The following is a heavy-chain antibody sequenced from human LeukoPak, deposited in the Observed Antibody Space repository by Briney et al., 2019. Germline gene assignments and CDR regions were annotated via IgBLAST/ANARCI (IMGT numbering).Heavy chain of an antibody. CDR2: INPKTGGT. CDR1: GHTFTSYY. J-gene: IGHJ6*03. CDR3: ARDLRAVADYYYYYYMDV. Sequence: GSVKVSCKASGHTFTSYYINWVRQAPGQGLQWMGWINPKTGGTNYAQKFQGRVTMTRDTSISTAYMELSRLRSDDTAVYYCARDLRAVADYYYYYYMDVWGKGTTVTVSS. V-gene: IGHV1-2*02. D-gene: IGHD6-19*01.